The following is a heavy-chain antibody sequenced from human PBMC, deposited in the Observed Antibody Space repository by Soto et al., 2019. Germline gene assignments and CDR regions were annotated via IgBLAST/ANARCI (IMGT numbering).Heavy chain of an antibody. V-gene: IGHV3-7*01. D-gene: IGHD6-19*01. J-gene: IGHJ5*02. Sequence: VQLVESGGGLVQPGGSLRLSCAASGFTFGSYWMSWVRQAPGRGLEWIANIKEDGREKYYVDSVKGRFTISRDNARNSVFLQMNSLRDEDTAVYYCARHVGWRGWFDPWGQGTRVTVSS. CDR1: GFTFGSYW. CDR2: IKEDGREK. CDR3: ARHVGWRGWFDP.